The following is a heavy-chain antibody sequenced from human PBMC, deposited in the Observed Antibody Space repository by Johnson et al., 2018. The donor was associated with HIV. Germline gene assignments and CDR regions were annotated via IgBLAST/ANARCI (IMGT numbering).Heavy chain of an antibody. CDR1: GFTFSNAW. CDR2: IKSKTDGGTT. V-gene: IGHV3-15*01. J-gene: IGHJ3*02. D-gene: IGHD3-22*01. CDR3: RSWGSSGYYAPFYHDAFDI. Sequence: VQLVESGGGLVKPGGSLRLSCAASGFTFSNAWMSWVRQAPGKGLEWVGRIKSKTDGGTTDYAAPVKGRFTISRDDSNNTLYLQMNSLKTEDTAVYYCRSWGSSGYYAPFYHDAFDIWGQGTMVTVSS.